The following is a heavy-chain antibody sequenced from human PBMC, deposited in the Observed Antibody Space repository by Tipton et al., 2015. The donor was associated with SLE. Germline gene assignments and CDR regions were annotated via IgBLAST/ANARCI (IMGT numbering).Heavy chain of an antibody. CDR3: ASGGYYGSGSYYGGWFDP. J-gene: IGHJ5*02. CDR2: SYSSGST. V-gene: IGHV4-4*08. D-gene: IGHD3-10*01. Sequence: TLSLTCTVSGVSISSHYWSWVRQPPGKGLEWIGYSYSSGSTNYNPSLKSRVTISVDTSKNQFSLHLRSVTAADTAVYYCASGGYYGSGSYYGGWFDPWGQGTLVTVSS. CDR1: GVSISSHY.